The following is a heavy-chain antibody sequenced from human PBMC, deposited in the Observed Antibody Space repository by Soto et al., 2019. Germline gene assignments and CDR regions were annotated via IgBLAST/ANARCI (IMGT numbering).Heavy chain of an antibody. V-gene: IGHV4-59*01. Sequence: SETLSLTCTVSGGSISSYYWSWIRQPPGKGLEWIGYIYYSGSTNYNPSLKSRVTISVDTSKNQFSLKLSSVTAADTAVYYSARGSAIGYYYYYYGMDVWGQGTTVTVSS. J-gene: IGHJ6*02. CDR1: GGSISSYY. CDR2: IYYSGST. D-gene: IGHD2-2*02. CDR3: ARGSAIGYYYYYYGMDV.